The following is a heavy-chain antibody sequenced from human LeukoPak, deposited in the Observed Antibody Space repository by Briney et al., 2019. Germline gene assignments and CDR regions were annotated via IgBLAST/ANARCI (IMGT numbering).Heavy chain of an antibody. CDR1: GGSFGDFY. V-gene: IGHV4-34*01. CDR3: ARNDYFGINNGMDV. D-gene: IGHD2/OR15-2a*01. CDR2: INHSGYT. Sequence: SETLSLTCAVSGGSFGDFYWSWIRQPPGKGLEWIGEINHSGYTNYYPSLKSRVTISVDTSKNQYSLRLSSVTAADTAVYYCARNDYFGINNGMDVWGQGTTVTVS. J-gene: IGHJ6*02.